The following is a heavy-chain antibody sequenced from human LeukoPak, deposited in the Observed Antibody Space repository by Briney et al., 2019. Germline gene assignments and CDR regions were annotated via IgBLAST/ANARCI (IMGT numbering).Heavy chain of an antibody. CDR2: IIPIFGTA. Sequence: ASVKVSCKASGGTFSSYAISWVRQAPGQGLEWMGGIIPIFGTANYAQKFQGRVTITADESTSTAYMELSSLRSEDTAVYYCAKDPRRYSRTGGYFEYWGQGTLVTVSS. CDR1: GGTFSSYA. V-gene: IGHV1-69*13. D-gene: IGHD6-13*01. J-gene: IGHJ4*02. CDR3: AKDPRRYSRTGGYFEY.